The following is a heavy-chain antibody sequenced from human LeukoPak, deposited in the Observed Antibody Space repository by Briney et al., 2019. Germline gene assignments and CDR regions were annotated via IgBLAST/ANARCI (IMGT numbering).Heavy chain of an antibody. CDR3: AKDLNSSGWYDPSYFDY. CDR2: ISGSGGST. CDR1: GGSISSYY. Sequence: ETLSLTCTVSGGSISSYYWSWVRQAPGKGLEWVSAISGSGGSTYYADSVKGRFTISRDNSKNTLYLQMNSLRAEDTAVYYCAKDLNSSGWYDPSYFDYWGQGTLVTVSS. D-gene: IGHD6-19*01. V-gene: IGHV3-23*01. J-gene: IGHJ4*02.